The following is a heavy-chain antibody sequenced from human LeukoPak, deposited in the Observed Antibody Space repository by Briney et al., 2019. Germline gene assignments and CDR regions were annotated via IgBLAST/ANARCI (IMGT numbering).Heavy chain of an antibody. CDR3: AKDAPPCSGGSCYSGYYFYGMDV. Sequence: GGSLRLSCAASGFSFSSYWMHGVRQAPGKGLVWVSRINSDGSSATYADSVKGRFTISRDNAKNTLYLQINSLRAEDTAVFYCAKDAPPCSGGSCYSGYYFYGMDVWGKGTTVTVSS. V-gene: IGHV3-74*01. D-gene: IGHD2-15*01. CDR2: INSDGSSA. CDR1: GFSFSSYW. J-gene: IGHJ6*04.